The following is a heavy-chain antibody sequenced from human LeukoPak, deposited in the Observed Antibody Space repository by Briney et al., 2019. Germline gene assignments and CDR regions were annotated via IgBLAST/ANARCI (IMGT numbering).Heavy chain of an antibody. J-gene: IGHJ3*01. Sequence: SETLSLTCTVSGGSISSYYWSWIRQPPGKGLEWIGYIYHSGNTNYNPSLKSRVTMSVDTSKNQFSLKLSSVTAADTAVYYCARPRTYCGGDCFSYSFDLWGQGTLVTVSS. CDR2: IYHSGNT. D-gene: IGHD2-21*02. CDR3: ARPRTYCGGDCFSYSFDL. V-gene: IGHV4-59*08. CDR1: GGSISSYY.